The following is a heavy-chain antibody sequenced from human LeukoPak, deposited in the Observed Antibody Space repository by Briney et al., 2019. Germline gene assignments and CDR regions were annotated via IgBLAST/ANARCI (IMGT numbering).Heavy chain of an antibody. CDR2: INWNSGRI. Sequence: PGRSLRLSCAASGFTFDDYAMHWVRQAPGKGLEWVSGINWNSGRIGYADSVKGRFTISRDNAKNSLYLQMNSLRAEDMAFYYCARRGGPRIAVGPFDYWGLGTLVTVSS. CDR3: ARRGGPRIAVGPFDY. D-gene: IGHD6-19*01. V-gene: IGHV3-9*03. CDR1: GFTFDDYA. J-gene: IGHJ4*02.